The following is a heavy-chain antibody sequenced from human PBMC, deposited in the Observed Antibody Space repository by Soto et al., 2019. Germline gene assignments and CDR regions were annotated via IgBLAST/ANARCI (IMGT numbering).Heavy chain of an antibody. Sequence: PGGSLRLSCAASGFTFSSYWMSWVRQAPGKGLEWVANIKQDGSEKYYVDSVKGRFTISRDNAKNSLYLQMNSLRAEDTAVYYCARDERVEYSYVYPRYWGQGTLVTVSS. CDR2: IKQDGSEK. J-gene: IGHJ4*02. CDR1: GFTFSSYW. V-gene: IGHV3-7*01. D-gene: IGHD5-18*01. CDR3: ARDERVEYSYVYPRY.